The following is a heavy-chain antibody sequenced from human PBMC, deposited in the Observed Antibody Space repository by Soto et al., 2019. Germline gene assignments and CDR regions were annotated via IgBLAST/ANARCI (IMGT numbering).Heavy chain of an antibody. V-gene: IGHV3-9*01. J-gene: IGHJ6*04. CDR3: AKDFHTHIALMDV. D-gene: IGHD2-8*02. Sequence: EVQLVASGGDLVQPGRSLRLSCAASGFTFDDYAMHWVRQVPGKGLEWVAGINWDSDTIAYAASVRGRFTISRDNAKNSLYLQMNSLRAEATALYDCAKDFHTHIALMDVWGKGTTVTVSS. CDR1: GFTFDDYA. CDR2: INWDSDTI.